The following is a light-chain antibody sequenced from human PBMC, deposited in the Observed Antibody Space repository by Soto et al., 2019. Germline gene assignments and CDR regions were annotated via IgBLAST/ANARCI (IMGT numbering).Light chain of an antibody. V-gene: IGKV3-15*01. J-gene: IGKJ4*01. CDR2: GAY. CDR1: QSVSSN. CDR3: QQYNNWPLT. Sequence: EIVMTQYPATLSVSPGERDTLSCMASQSVSSNLAWYQQKPGQAPRLLIYGAYTRATGITARFSGSGSGTEFTLTISSLQSEDFAVYYCQQYNNWPLTVGEGTKVEIK.